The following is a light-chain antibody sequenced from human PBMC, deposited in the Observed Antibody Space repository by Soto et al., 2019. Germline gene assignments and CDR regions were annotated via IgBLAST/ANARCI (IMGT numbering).Light chain of an antibody. CDR3: QHHSNWPPEIT. V-gene: IGKV3-11*01. CDR1: QSVSSY. CDR2: DAS. J-gene: IGKJ3*01. Sequence: EIVLTQSPATLSLSPGERATLSCRASQSVSSYLAWYQQKPGQAPRHLIYDASNRATGIPARFSGSGSGTDFTLTISSLEPEDFAVYYCQHHSNWPPEITFGHGTKVDIK.